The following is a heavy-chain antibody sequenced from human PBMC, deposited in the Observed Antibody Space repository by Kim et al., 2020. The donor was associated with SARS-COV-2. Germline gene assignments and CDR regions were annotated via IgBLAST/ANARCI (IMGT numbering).Heavy chain of an antibody. CDR3: ARDRRDDYTSIYFDY. D-gene: IGHD4-4*01. V-gene: IGHV3-33*08. CDR1: GFTFSRFG. Sequence: GGSLRLSCVGSGFTFSRFGMHWVRQTPGKGLEWVAIIRYYGGYKYHADSVKGRFTSSTDNSSKTLYLQMNNLRAEDTAVYYCARDRRDDYTSIYFDYWGQGTLVTVSS. J-gene: IGHJ4*02. CDR2: IRYYGGYK.